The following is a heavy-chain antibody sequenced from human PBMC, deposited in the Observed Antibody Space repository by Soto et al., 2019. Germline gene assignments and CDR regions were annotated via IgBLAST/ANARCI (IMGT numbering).Heavy chain of an antibody. CDR1: EFTFSSYW. CDR3: ARDRYCSSTSCNDFYGMDV. V-gene: IGHV3-7*01. Sequence: EVQLVESGGGLVQPGGSLRLSCVVSEFTFSSYWMSWVRQAPGKGLEWVANINRDGSEKYYVDSVKGRFNISRDNSKNSMYLQMNSLRAEDTAVYYCARDRYCSSTSCNDFYGMDVWGQGTTVTVSS. D-gene: IGHD2-2*01. CDR2: INRDGSEK. J-gene: IGHJ6*02.